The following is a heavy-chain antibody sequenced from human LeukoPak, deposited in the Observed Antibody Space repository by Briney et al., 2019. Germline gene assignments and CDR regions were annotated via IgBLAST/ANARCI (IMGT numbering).Heavy chain of an antibody. V-gene: IGHV4-59*01. CDR2: IYYSGST. J-gene: IGHJ4*02. CDR3: ARYSGSYEFDY. D-gene: IGHD1-26*01. Sequence: PSETLSLTCTVSGGSISYYYWSWIRQPPTKGLEWIGYIYYSGSTNYNPSLKSRVTISVDTSKNQFSLKLSSVTAADTAVYYCARYSGSYEFDYWGQGTLVTVSS. CDR1: GGSISYYY.